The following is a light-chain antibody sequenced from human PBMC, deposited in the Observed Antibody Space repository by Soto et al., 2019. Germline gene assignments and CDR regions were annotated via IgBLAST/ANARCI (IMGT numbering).Light chain of an antibody. CDR2: GAS. J-gene: IGKJ1*01. V-gene: IGKV3-15*01. CDR3: QKYGSSGT. CDR1: QSVGSN. Sequence: EVVLTQSPATLSVSPGAGATLSCRASQSVGSNLAWYQQKPGQTPRVLIYGASTRAIGIPARFSGSGFGTDFNLTISRLEPEDFAVYYCQKYGSSGTLGQGTKVDIK.